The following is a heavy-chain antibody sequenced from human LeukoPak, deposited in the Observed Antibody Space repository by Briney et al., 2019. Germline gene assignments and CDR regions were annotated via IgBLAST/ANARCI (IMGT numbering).Heavy chain of an antibody. CDR3: ASWDDYNNYFDY. CDR1: GGSISSYY. J-gene: IGHJ4*02. D-gene: IGHD5-24*01. V-gene: IGHV4-4*09. CDR2: IYTSGST. Sequence: SETLSLTCTVSGGSISSYYWSWIRQPPGKGLEWIGYIYTSGSTNYNPSLESRVTISVDTSKNQFSLKLSSVTAADTAVYYCASWDDYNNYFDYWGQGTLVTVSS.